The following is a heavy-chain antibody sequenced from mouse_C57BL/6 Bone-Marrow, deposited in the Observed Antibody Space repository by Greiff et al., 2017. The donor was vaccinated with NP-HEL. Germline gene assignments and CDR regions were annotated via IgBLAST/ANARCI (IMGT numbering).Heavy chain of an antibody. CDR3: ARFRDGYYDAMDY. J-gene: IGHJ4*01. CDR2: INPYNGGT. CDR1: GYTFTDYY. Sequence: EVQLQQSGPVLVKPGASVKMSCKASGYTFTDYYLNWVKQSHGKSLEWIGVINPYNGGTSYNQKFKGKATLTVDKSSSTAYMELNSLTSEDSAVYYCARFRDGYYDAMDYWGQGTSVTVSS. V-gene: IGHV1-19*01. D-gene: IGHD2-3*01.